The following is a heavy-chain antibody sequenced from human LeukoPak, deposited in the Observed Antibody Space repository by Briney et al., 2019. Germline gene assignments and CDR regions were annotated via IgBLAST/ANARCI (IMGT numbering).Heavy chain of an antibody. V-gene: IGHV3-74*01. CDR3: ARDEKIVGASGQDY. J-gene: IGHJ4*02. D-gene: IGHD1-26*01. CDR2: INTDGGHT. Sequence: GVSLRLCCAASGFTFGSYWMHWVRQAPGKGLVWVSRINTDGGHTIYADSVKGRFTISRDNAKNTLSLQMNSLRAEDTAVYYCARDEKIVGASGQDYWGQGTLVTVSS. CDR1: GFTFGSYW.